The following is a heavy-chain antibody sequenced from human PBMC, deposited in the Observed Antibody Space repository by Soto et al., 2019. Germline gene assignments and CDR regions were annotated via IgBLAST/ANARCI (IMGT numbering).Heavy chain of an antibody. CDR2: IYAGDSST. CDR3: AKQSDYGDNYYYYGMDV. J-gene: IGHJ6*02. CDR1: GYTFTHYW. Sequence: PGESLKISCKGSGYTFTHYWIGWVRQMPGKGLEWMGIIYAGDSSTRYSPSFQGQVIMSVDKSISSAYLQWSSLKASDTAMYYCAKQSDYGDNYYYYGMDVWGQGTTVTVSS. V-gene: IGHV5-51*01. D-gene: IGHD4-17*01.